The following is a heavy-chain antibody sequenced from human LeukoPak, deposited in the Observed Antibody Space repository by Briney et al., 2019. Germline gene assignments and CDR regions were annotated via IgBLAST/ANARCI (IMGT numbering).Heavy chain of an antibody. Sequence: GASVKVSCKASGYTFTSYGISWVRQAPGQGLEWMGWISAYNGNTNYAQKLQGRVTMTTDTSTSTAYMELRSLRSDDTAVYYCARVSIISSGWYYPYYFDYWGQEPLVTVSS. V-gene: IGHV1-18*04. CDR1: GYTFTSYG. J-gene: IGHJ4*02. CDR2: ISAYNGNT. CDR3: ARVSIISSGWYYPYYFDY. D-gene: IGHD6-19*01.